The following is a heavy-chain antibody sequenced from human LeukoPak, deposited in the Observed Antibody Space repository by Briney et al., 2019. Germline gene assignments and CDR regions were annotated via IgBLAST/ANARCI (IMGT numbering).Heavy chain of an antibody. CDR1: GYSINSGYY. J-gene: IGHJ6*03. Sequence: SETLSLTCTVSGYSINSGYYWGWIRQPPGKGLEWIGSLYHSGNTYYNPSLKSRVTISVDTSKNQFSLKLSSVTAADTAVYYCARAVGSGSFQTYYYYMDVWGKGTTVTISS. CDR2: LYHSGNT. V-gene: IGHV4-38-2*02. CDR3: ARAVGSGSFQTYYYYMDV. D-gene: IGHD3-10*01.